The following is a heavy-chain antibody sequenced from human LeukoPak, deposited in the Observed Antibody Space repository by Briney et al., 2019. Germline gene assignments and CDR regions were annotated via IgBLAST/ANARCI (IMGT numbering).Heavy chain of an antibody. CDR1: GGSISSGGYS. V-gene: IGHV4-30-2*01. CDR3: ARGVAAAGLDY. D-gene: IGHD6-13*01. Sequence: SETLSLTCAVSGGSISSGGYSWGWIRQPPGKGLEWIGYIYHSGSTYYNPSLKSRVTISVDRSKNQFSLKLSSVTAADTAVYYCARGVAAAGLDYWGQGTLVTVSS. CDR2: IYHSGST. J-gene: IGHJ4*02.